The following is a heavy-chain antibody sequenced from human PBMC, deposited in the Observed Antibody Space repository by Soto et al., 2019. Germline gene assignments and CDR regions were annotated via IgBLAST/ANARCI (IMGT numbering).Heavy chain of an antibody. CDR3: ARDTREITRVRGVIPYYIYHMDV. V-gene: IGHV1-69*01. D-gene: IGHD3-10*01. CDR1: GGTFNNYA. J-gene: IGHJ6*02. CDR2: IIPAFGTP. Sequence: QVQLAQSGAEVKKRGSSVKVSCRVSGGTFNNYAISWVRQAPGEGLEWMGGIIPAFGTPKYAQRFQDRVTISADVYADTAYMALTSLRSDDTAVYYCARDTREITRVRGVIPYYIYHMDVWGPGTTVAVSS.